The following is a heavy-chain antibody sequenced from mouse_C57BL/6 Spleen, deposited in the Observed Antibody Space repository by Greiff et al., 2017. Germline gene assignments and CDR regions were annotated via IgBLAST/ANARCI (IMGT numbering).Heavy chain of an antibody. Sequence: QVQLQQPGAELVKPGASVKMSCKASGYTFTSYWITWVKQRPGQGLEWIGDIYPGSGSTNYNEKFKSKATLTVDTSSSTAYMQLSSLTSEDSAVYFCARHESRYYYGSSSWFAYWGQGTLVTVSA. J-gene: IGHJ3*01. CDR1: GYTFTSYW. V-gene: IGHV1-55*01. CDR3: ARHESRYYYGSSSWFAY. D-gene: IGHD1-1*01. CDR2: IYPGSGST.